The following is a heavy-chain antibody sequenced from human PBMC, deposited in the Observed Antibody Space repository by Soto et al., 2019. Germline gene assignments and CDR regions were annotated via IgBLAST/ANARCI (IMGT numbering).Heavy chain of an antibody. CDR3: AREASSGWSGGDDAFDI. CDR1: GLSVSSNY. CDR2: IYSGGST. Sequence: PGRSLRLSCEASGLSVSSNYMSWVRQAPGKGLEWVSVIYSGGSTYYADSVKGRFTISRDNSKNTLYLQMNSLRAEDTAVYDCAREASSGWSGGDDAFDIWGQGTMVTASS. J-gene: IGHJ3*02. V-gene: IGHV3-53*01. D-gene: IGHD6-19*01.